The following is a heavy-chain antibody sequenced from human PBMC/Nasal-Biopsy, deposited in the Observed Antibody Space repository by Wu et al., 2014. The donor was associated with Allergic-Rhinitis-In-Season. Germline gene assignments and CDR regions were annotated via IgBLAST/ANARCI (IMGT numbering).Heavy chain of an antibody. D-gene: IGHD1-26*01. V-gene: IGHV4-61*02. CDR3: TRDHEWEPVFHL. Sequence: TLSLTCTVSGASITNSRYFWSWIRQPVDQTLEWLGRIYTGGTTDYNPSLGGRITLSMDTAKSQFALRLASVTAADTAVYFCTRDHEWEPVFHLWGRGTLVTVSS. CDR2: IYTGGTT. CDR1: GASITNSRYF. J-gene: IGHJ5*02.